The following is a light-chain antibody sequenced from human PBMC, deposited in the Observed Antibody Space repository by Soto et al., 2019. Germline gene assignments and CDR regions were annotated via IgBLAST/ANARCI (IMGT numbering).Light chain of an antibody. CDR2: GAS. CDR3: QQYGASPFN. Sequence: IALTQSPGTVSLSPGERATLSCRARQSVPNNYIAWYQHKPRQAPRLLIYGASKRATGIPDRFSGSGSGTEFTLTISTLAPEDSAMYYCQQYGASPFNFGQGRKLEIK. V-gene: IGKV3-20*01. CDR1: QSVPNNY. J-gene: IGKJ2*01.